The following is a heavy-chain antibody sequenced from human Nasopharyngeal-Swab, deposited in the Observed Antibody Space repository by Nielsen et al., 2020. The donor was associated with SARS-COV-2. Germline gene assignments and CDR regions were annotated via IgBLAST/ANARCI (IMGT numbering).Heavy chain of an antibody. V-gene: IGHV3-23*01. Sequence: ARSLTLSCSLSGFTFTNPALCWVRHAPGKGLEWVSAISISGATTLYADSVRGRFTISRDNDRNTVYLQMTSLTVEDTAIYYCAKEEVPNGYWGQGTLVTVSS. CDR1: GFTFTNPA. CDR3: AKEEVPNGY. J-gene: IGHJ4*02. CDR2: ISISGATT. D-gene: IGHD1-1*01.